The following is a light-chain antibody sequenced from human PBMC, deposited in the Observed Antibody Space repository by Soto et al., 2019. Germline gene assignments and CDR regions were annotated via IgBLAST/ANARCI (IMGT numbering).Light chain of an antibody. V-gene: IGKV1-5*01. CDR2: DAS. CDR3: QQSYSTLTWT. Sequence: DTQMTQSPSTLSASVGDRVTITCRASQSISNWLAWYQQKPGKAPKLLIYDASSLESGVPSRFSGSGSGTDFTLTISSLQPEDFATYYCQQSYSTLTWTFGQGTKVDIK. CDR1: QSISNW. J-gene: IGKJ1*01.